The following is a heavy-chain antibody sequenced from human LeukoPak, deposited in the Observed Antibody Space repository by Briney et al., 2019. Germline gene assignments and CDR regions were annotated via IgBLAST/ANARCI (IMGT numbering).Heavy chain of an antibody. J-gene: IGHJ4*02. CDR2: VSRSGGST. CDR3: AKVNDGAYTYFDY. D-gene: IGHD3-16*01. V-gene: IGHV3-23*01. Sequence: GGSLKLSCAASGFTFAGYAMNWVRQAPGKGFDWVSAVSRSGGSTYYADSVKGRFTISRDNSMNTLYLQMNSLRAEDTALYYCAKVNDGAYTYFDYWGQGTLVTVSS. CDR1: GFTFAGYA.